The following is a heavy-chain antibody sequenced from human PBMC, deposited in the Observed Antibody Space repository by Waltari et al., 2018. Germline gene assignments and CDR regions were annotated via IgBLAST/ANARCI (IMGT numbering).Heavy chain of an antibody. CDR3: ARDKEDRVDY. CDR2: ISSDGDSE. D-gene: IGHD3-22*01. J-gene: IGHJ4*02. Sequence: QVQLVESGGGVVQPGGSLRPACVAYDFTFSDYSIHWVRQAPGQGLEWVTVISSDGDSERDEDSVKGRFAISRDNPGNTVYLQMNDLRAEDTGVYYCARDKEDRVDYWGQGILVSVSS. CDR1: DFTFSDYS. V-gene: IGHV3-30*09.